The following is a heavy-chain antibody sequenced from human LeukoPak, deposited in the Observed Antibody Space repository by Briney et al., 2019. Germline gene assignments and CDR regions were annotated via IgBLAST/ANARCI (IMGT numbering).Heavy chain of an antibody. CDR1: GGSISSYY. Sequence: PSETLSLTCTISGGSISSYYWSWIRQPPGKGLEWIGYIYYSGSTNYNPSLKSRVTISVGTSKNQFSLKLSSVTAADTAVYYCARDPRYSGYDGSDSWGQGTLVTVSS. J-gene: IGHJ5*01. D-gene: IGHD5-12*01. CDR2: IYYSGST. V-gene: IGHV4-59*01. CDR3: ARDPRYSGYDGSDS.